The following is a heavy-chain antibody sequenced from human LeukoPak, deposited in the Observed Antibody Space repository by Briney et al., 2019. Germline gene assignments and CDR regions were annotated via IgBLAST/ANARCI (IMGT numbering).Heavy chain of an antibody. CDR2: TNPNSGGT. D-gene: IGHD3-22*01. V-gene: IGHV1-2*02. J-gene: IGHJ4*02. CDR3: ARDLVYYDSSGYPDY. CDR1: GYTFTGYY. Sequence: ASVKVSCKASGYTFTGYYMHWVRQAPGQGLEWMGWTNPNSGGTNYAQKFRGRVTMTRDTSISTAYMELSRLRSYDTAVYYCARDLVYYDSSGYPDYWGQGTLVTVSS.